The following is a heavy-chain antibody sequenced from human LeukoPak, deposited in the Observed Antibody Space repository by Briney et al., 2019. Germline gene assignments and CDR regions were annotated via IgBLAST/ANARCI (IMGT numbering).Heavy chain of an antibody. Sequence: GGSLRLSCAASGFTFSSYWMSWVRQAPGKGLEWVSNIKQDGSEKYYVDSVKGRFTISRDNAKNSLYLQMNSLRAEDTAVYYCARQKQWLAVYYFDYWGQGTLVTVSS. CDR2: IKQDGSEK. CDR3: ARQKQWLAVYYFDY. CDR1: GFTFSSYW. D-gene: IGHD6-19*01. V-gene: IGHV3-7*01. J-gene: IGHJ4*02.